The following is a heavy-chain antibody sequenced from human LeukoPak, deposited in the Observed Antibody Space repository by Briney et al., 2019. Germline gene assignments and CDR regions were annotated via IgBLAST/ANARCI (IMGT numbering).Heavy chain of an antibody. J-gene: IGHJ1*01. CDR2: ISHDVKTT. V-gene: IGHV3-30*04. D-gene: IGHD2-15*01. Sequence: PGGSLRLSCVASGFSFSDSVIHWVRQAPGKGLEWVAVISHDVKTTYYADSAKGRFTISRDNSKNTLYLQMNSLGAEDAAVYYCAQQVGYCSSGNCYFTYWGQGTLVTVSS. CDR1: GFSFSDSV. CDR3: AQQVGYCSSGNCYFTY.